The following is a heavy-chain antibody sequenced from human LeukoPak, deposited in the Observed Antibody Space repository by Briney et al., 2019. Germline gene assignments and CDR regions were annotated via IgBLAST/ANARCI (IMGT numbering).Heavy chain of an antibody. CDR1: GFTFSGSA. Sequence: GGSLRLSCAASGFTFSGSAMHWVRQASGKGLEWVGRIRSKANSYATAYAASVKGRFTISRDDSKNTAYLQMNSLKTEDTAVYYCTRHNGDYCSGGSCYWNGVDYWGQGTLVTASS. CDR3: TRHNGDYCSGGSCYWNGVDY. V-gene: IGHV3-73*01. CDR2: IRSKANSYAT. J-gene: IGHJ4*02. D-gene: IGHD2-15*01.